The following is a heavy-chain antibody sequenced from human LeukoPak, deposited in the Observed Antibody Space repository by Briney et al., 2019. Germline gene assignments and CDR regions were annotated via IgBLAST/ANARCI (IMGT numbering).Heavy chain of an antibody. CDR3: ARLRSPGDFDY. CDR1: GGSFSGYY. D-gene: IGHD1-26*01. CDR2: INHSGST. J-gene: IGHJ4*02. V-gene: IGHV4-34*01. Sequence: SETLSLTCAVYGGSFSGYYWSWIRQPPGKGLEWIGEINHSGSTYYNPSLKSRVTISVDTSKNQFSLKLSSVTAADTAVYYCARLRSPGDFDYWGQGTLVTVSS.